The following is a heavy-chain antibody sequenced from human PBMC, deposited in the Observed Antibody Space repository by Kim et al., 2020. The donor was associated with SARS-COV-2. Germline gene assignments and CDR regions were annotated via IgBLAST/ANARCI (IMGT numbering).Heavy chain of an antibody. J-gene: IGHJ4*02. V-gene: IGHV3-15*01. CDR1: GFTFSNAW. CDR3: TTDLAGGY. CDR2: IKSKTDGGTI. D-gene: IGHD3-10*01. Sequence: GGSLRLSCAASGFTFSNAWMSWVRQAPGKGLEWVGRIKSKTDGGTIDYAAPVKGRFTISRDDSENTVYLQMDSLKTEDTAVYHCTTDLAGGYWGQGTLVTVSS.